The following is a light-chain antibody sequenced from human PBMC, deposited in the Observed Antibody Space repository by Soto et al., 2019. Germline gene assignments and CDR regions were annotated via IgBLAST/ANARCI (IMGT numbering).Light chain of an antibody. Sequence: AIRMTQSPSSLSASTGDRVTITCRASQGISSYLAWYQQKPGKAPKLLIYAASTLQSGVPSRFSGSGSGTDFTLTISFLQSEDFATYYCQQYYSYPTFGQGTRLEIK. J-gene: IGKJ5*01. CDR2: AAS. V-gene: IGKV1-8*01. CDR3: QQYYSYPT. CDR1: QGISSY.